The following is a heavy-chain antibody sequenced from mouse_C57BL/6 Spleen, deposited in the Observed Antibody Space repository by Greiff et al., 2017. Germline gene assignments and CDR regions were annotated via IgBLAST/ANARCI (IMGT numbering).Heavy chain of an antibody. V-gene: IGHV1-42*01. Sequence: EVQLQQSGPELVKPGASVKISCKASGYSFTGYYMNWVKQSPEKSLEWIGEINPSTGGTTYNQKFKAKATLTVDKSSSTAYMQLKSLTSEDSAVYYCAREGDYYEDYWGQGTTLTVSS. CDR1: GYSFTGYY. D-gene: IGHD1-1*01. CDR3: AREGDYYEDY. CDR2: INPSTGGT. J-gene: IGHJ2*01.